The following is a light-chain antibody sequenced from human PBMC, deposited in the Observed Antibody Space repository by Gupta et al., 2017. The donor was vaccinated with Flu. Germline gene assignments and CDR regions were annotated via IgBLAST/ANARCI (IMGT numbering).Light chain of an antibody. V-gene: IGLV8-61*01. J-gene: IGLJ3*02. Sequence: GTVTPTCGFSSGSGATSYYTSWDQQTPGQDHRKLIYSTHSRAAAGPDRFSGSCCGNKAALTIPGAQAEAEYHYHWVLERGSGMLFGGGTKLTVL. CDR1: SGSGATSYY. CDR2: STH. CDR3: VLERGSGML.